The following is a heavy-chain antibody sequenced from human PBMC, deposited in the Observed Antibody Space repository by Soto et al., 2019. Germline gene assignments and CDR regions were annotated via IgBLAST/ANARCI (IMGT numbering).Heavy chain of an antibody. CDR2: INHSGST. CDR3: ARGAVPSTDPRWGRYYINY. V-gene: IGHV4-34*01. D-gene: IGHD7-27*01. J-gene: IGHJ4*02. Sequence: SETLSLTCAVYGGSFSGYDCSCIRQPPRKGLEWIGEINHSGSTNYNPSLKSRVTISVDTSKNQFSLKLSSVTAADTAVYYCARGAVPSTDPRWGRYYINYCGPATLITLSS. CDR1: GGSFSGYD.